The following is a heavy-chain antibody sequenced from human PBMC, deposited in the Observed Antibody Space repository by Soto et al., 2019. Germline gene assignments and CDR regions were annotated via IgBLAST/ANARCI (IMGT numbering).Heavy chain of an antibody. D-gene: IGHD5-18*01. J-gene: IGHJ4*02. CDR2: ISYDGSNK. CDR3: ARDAYTAMGNFDY. CDR1: GFTFSSYA. Sequence: QVQLVESGGGVVQPGRSLRLSCAASGFTFSSYAMHWVRQAPGKGLEWVAVISYDGSNKYYAYSVKGRFTNSRDNSKNTLYLQMNSLRAEDTAVYYCARDAYTAMGNFDYWGQGTLVTVSS. V-gene: IGHV3-30-3*01.